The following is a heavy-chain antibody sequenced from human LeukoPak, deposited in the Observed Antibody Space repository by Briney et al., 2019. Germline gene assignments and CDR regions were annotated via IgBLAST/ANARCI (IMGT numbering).Heavy chain of an antibody. CDR2: IIPIFGTA. V-gene: IGHV1-69*05. CDR3: ARDPHLTVGTVTTTGDEYT. J-gene: IGHJ5*02. D-gene: IGHD1-1*01. Sequence: SVKVSCKASGGTFSSYAISWVRQAPGQGLEWMGRIIPIFGTANYAQKFQGRVTSTTDESTSTAYMELSSLRSEDTAVYYCARDPHLTVGTVTTTGDEYTWGQGTLVTVSS. CDR1: GGTFSSYA.